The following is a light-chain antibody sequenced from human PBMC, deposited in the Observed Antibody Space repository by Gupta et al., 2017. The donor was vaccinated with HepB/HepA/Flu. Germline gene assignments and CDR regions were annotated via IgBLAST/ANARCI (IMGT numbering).Light chain of an antibody. CDR3: QQHNTWPRT. Sequence: EIVMTQSPATLSVSPGERATLSCRASQSIRSDLAWYQQKPGQAPRVLIYGASTRATGIPARFSGSGSGTEFTLTISSLQSEDFAVYYCQQHNTWPRTFGQGTKVELK. CDR2: GAS. CDR1: QSIRSD. V-gene: IGKV3-15*01. J-gene: IGKJ1*01.